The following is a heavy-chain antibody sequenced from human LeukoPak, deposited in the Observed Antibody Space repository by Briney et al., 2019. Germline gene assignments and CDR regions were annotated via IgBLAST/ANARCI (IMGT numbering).Heavy chain of an antibody. CDR1: GDSVSSNSAA. V-gene: IGHV6-1*01. Sequence: SQTLSLTRAISGDSVSSNSAAWIWIRQSPSRGLEWLGRTYYRSKWYNDYAVSVRSRITINPDTSNNHFSLQLSSVAPEDTAVYYCARASHGYNDYWGQGTLVTVSS. D-gene: IGHD5-18*01. J-gene: IGHJ4*02. CDR3: ARASHGYNDY. CDR2: TYYRSKWYN.